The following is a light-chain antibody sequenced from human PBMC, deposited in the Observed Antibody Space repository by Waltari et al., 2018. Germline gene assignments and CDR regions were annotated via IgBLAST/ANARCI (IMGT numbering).Light chain of an antibody. CDR3: QQYSSFST. Sequence: DLQMTQSPSTLSSSVGDRVTISRRASQSVGTWLAWYQQKPGKAPKLLIYMASSLESGVPSRFSGSGSGTEFTLTISSLQPDDFATYSCQQYSSFSTFGQGTKVDI. CDR1: QSVGTW. J-gene: IGKJ2*01. CDR2: MAS. V-gene: IGKV1-5*03.